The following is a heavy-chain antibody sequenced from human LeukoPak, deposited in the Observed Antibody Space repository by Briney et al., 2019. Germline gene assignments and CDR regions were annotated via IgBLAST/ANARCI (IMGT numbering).Heavy chain of an antibody. Sequence: GGSLRLSCAASGFTFDDYGMSWVRQAPGKGLEWVSGINWNGGSTGYADSVKGRFTISRDNAKNSLYLQMNSLRAEDTALYYCAREWYITGTTTHAFDIWGQGTMVTVSS. CDR3: AREWYITGTTTHAFDI. CDR1: GFTFDDYG. CDR2: INWNGGST. V-gene: IGHV3-20*04. J-gene: IGHJ3*02. D-gene: IGHD1-7*01.